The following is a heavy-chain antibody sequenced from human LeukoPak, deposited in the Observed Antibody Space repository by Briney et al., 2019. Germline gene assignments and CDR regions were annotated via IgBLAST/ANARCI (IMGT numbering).Heavy chain of an antibody. CDR2: ISSSSSSI. J-gene: IGHJ6*02. V-gene: IGHV3-48*01. CDR1: GFTFSIYS. Sequence: PGGSLRLSCAASGFTFSIYSMNWVRQAPGKGLEWASYISSSSSSISYADSVKGRFTISRDNAKNSLYLQMNSLRAEDTAVYYCARNMDVWGQGTTVTVSS. CDR3: ARNMDV.